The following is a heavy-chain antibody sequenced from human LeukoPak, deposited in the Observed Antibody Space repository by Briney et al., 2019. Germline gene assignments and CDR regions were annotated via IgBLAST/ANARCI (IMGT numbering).Heavy chain of an antibody. V-gene: IGHV3-48*04. D-gene: IGHD2-15*01. J-gene: IGHJ6*02. Sequence: PGGSLRLSCAASGFTFSSYSMNWVRQAPGEGLEWGSYISSSSTTIYDADSVKGRFTISRDNAKNSLYLQMNSLRAEDTAVYYCARAGLYCSGGSCYSGRIEYGMDVWGQGTTVTVSS. CDR1: GFTFSSYS. CDR2: ISSSSTTI. CDR3: ARAGLYCSGGSCYSGRIEYGMDV.